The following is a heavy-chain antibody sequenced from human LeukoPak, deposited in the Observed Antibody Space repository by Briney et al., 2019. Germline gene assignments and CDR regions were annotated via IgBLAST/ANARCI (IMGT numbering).Heavy chain of an antibody. V-gene: IGHV3-74*01. J-gene: IGHJ4*02. CDR2: INSDGSST. Sequence: GGSLRLSCAASGFTFSSYWMHGVRQAPGKGLVWVSRINSDGSSTSYADSVKGRFTISRDYAKNTLYLQMDSLRAEDTAVYYCASGGGGYMAYWGQGTLVTVSS. CDR1: GFTFSSYW. CDR3: ASGGGGYMAY. D-gene: IGHD3-22*01.